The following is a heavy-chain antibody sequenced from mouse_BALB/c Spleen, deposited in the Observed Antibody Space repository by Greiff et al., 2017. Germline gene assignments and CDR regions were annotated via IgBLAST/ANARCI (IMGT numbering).Heavy chain of an antibody. CDR1: GYTFTDYW. CDR2: IDTSDSYT. J-gene: IGHJ4*01. Sequence: QVQLKQPGAELVMPGASVKMSCKASGYTFTDYWMHWVKQRPGQGLEWIGAIDTSDSYTSYNQKFKGKATLTVDESSSTAYMQLSSLTSEDSAVYYCARGLRYAMDYWGQGTSVTVSS. CDR3: ARGLRYAMDY. D-gene: IGHD2-4*01. V-gene: IGHV1-69*01.